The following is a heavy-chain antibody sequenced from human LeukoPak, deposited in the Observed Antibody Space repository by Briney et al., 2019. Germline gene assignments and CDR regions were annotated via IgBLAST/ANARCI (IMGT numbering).Heavy chain of an antibody. CDR1: GGSISSYY. D-gene: IGHD2-21*02. CDR2: IYYSEST. Sequence: PSETLSLTCTVSGGSISSYYWSWIRQPPGKGLEWIGYIYYSESTNYNPSLKSRVTISVDTSKNQFSLKLSSVTAADTAVYYCARGSVVTATDDAFDIWGQGTMVTVSS. CDR3: ARGSVVTATDDAFDI. V-gene: IGHV4-59*01. J-gene: IGHJ3*02.